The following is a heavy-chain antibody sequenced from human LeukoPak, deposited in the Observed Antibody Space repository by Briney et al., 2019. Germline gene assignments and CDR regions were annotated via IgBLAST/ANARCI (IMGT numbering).Heavy chain of an antibody. CDR2: IKQDGSEK. Sequence: GGSLRLSCAASGFTFSSNWMSWVRQAPGKGPEWVANIKQDGSEKYYVDSVKGRFTISRDNAKNSLYLQMSSLRADDMAVYYCATLVATTRFDYWGQGTLVTVSS. V-gene: IGHV3-7*01. CDR1: GFTFSSNW. J-gene: IGHJ4*02. CDR3: ATLVATTRFDY. D-gene: IGHD5-12*01.